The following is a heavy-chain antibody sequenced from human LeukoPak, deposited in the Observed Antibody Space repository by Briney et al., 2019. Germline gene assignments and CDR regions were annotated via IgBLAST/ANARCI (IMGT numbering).Heavy chain of an antibody. Sequence: GGSLRLSCAASGFTFSSYAMSWVRQAPGKGLEWVSGISGSGASTYYADSVTGRFTIPRDNSRNTLYLQMNSLRGDDTAVYYCAKDVGKWESLHFFDYWGQGTLVTVSS. J-gene: IGHJ4*02. D-gene: IGHD1-26*01. CDR2: ISGSGAST. V-gene: IGHV3-23*01. CDR1: GFTFSSYA. CDR3: AKDVGKWESLHFFDY.